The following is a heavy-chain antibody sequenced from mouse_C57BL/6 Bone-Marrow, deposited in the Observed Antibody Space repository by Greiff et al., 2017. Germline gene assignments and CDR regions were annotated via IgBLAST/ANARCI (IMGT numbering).Heavy chain of an antibody. CDR1: GFTFSDYG. CDR2: ISNLAYSI. V-gene: IGHV5-15*01. J-gene: IGHJ4*01. D-gene: IGHD4-1*01. CDR3: ARHLGYAMDF. Sequence: EVQGVESGGGLVQPGGSLTLSCAASGFTFSDYGMAWVRQAPRKGLEWVAFISNLAYSIYYADNMTGRFTISRENAKNTLYLEMSSLMSEDTAMYYCARHLGYAMDFWGQGTSVTVSS.